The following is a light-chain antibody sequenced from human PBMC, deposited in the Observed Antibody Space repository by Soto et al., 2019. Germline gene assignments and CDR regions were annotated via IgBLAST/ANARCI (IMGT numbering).Light chain of an antibody. CDR2: AAS. J-gene: IGKJ1*01. Sequence: RMTQSPSSFSASTGDRVPITCRAGQGISSYLAWYQQKPGKAPNLLIYAASTLQSGVPSRFSGSGSGTEFTLTISSLQPDDFATYYCQQYNTYWTFGQGTKVDIK. V-gene: IGKV1-8*01. CDR1: QGISSY. CDR3: QQYNTYWT.